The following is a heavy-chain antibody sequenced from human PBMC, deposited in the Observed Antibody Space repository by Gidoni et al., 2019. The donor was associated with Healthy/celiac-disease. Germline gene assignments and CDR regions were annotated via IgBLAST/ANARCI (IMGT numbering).Heavy chain of an antibody. CDR2: ISYDGSNK. Sequence: QVQLVASGGGVVQPGRSLRLSCSASGFPFSSYGMHLVRQAPGKGLEGVAVISYDGSNKYYADSVKGRFTISRDNSKNTLYLQMNSLRAEDTAVYYCAKGGSWELLSYFDYWGQGTLVTVSS. CDR3: AKGGSWELLSYFDY. V-gene: IGHV3-30*18. D-gene: IGHD1-26*01. CDR1: GFPFSSYG. J-gene: IGHJ4*02.